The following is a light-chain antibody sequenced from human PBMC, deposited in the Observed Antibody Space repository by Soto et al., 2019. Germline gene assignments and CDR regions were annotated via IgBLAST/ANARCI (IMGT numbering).Light chain of an antibody. CDR3: QQSYSTTWT. Sequence: DIQMTQSPSSLSASVGDRVTIACRASQGISTYLNWYQQKPGKAPKLLIYAASSLQSGVPSRFSGSGSETEFTLTISSLQPEDFATYSYQQSYSTTWTFGQGTKVEIK. CDR1: QGISTY. CDR2: AAS. V-gene: IGKV1-39*01. J-gene: IGKJ1*01.